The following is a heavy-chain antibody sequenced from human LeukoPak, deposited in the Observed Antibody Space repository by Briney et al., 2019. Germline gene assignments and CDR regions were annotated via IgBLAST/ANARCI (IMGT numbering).Heavy chain of an antibody. J-gene: IGHJ3*02. V-gene: IGHV3-30*02. CDR1: GLTFSSYG. Sequence: GGSLRLSCAASGLTFSSYGMHWVRQAPGKGLEWVAFTRYGGSNKYYADSVKGRFTISRDTSKNTLSLHMNSLRAEDTAVYYCAKDGRQRKTYFYASGGANAFDIWGQGTMVTVSS. CDR3: AKDGRQRKTYFYASGGANAFDI. D-gene: IGHD3-10*01. CDR2: TRYGGSNK.